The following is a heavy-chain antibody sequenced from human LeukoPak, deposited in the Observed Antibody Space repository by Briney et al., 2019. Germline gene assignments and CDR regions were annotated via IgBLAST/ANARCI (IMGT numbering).Heavy chain of an antibody. J-gene: IGHJ5*02. Sequence: SVKVSCKASGGTFSSYAISWVRQAPGQGLEWMGGIIPIFGTANYAQKFQGRVMITADESTSTAYMELSSLRSEDTAVYYCARREWLANWFDPWGQGTLVTVSS. V-gene: IGHV1-69*13. D-gene: IGHD6-19*01. CDR1: GGTFSSYA. CDR2: IIPIFGTA. CDR3: ARREWLANWFDP.